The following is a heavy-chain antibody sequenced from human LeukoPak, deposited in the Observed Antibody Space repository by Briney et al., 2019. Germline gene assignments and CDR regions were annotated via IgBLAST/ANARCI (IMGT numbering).Heavy chain of an antibody. J-gene: IGHJ3*02. D-gene: IGHD3-10*02. CDR2: IKQDGSEK. CDR3: AKGRVRGSDAFDI. Sequence: GGSLRLSCAASGFTFSSYWMSWVRQAPGKGLEWVANIKQDGSEKYYVDSVKGRFTISRDNAKNSLYLQMNSLRAEDTALYYCAKGRVRGSDAFDIWGQGTMVTVSS. V-gene: IGHV3-7*03. CDR1: GFTFSSYW.